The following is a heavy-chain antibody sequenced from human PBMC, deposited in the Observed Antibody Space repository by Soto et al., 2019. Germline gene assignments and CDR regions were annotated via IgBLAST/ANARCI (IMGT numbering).Heavy chain of an antibody. D-gene: IGHD3-10*01. V-gene: IGHV1-3*01. J-gene: IGHJ4*02. Sequence: ASVKVSSKASGYTFSVYTIHWVRQAPGQRLEWMGWINVGNGNTKYSQKLQDRVTITWDTSASTAYMDLSRLRSEDTAVYDCASRVTADFDYWGQGTLVTVSS. CDR3: ASRVTADFDY. CDR2: INVGNGNT. CDR1: GYTFSVYT.